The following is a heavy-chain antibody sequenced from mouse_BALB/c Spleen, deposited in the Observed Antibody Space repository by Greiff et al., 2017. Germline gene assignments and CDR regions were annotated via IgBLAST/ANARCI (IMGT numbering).Heavy chain of an antibody. D-gene: IGHD2-10*02. CDR3: AKEYGNYVHYFDY. CDR2: ISYSGST. V-gene: IGHV3-2*02. J-gene: IGHJ2*01. CDR1: GYSITSDYA. Sequence: EVMLVESGPGLVKPFQSLSLTCTVTGYSITSDYAWNWIRQFPGNKLEWMGYISYSGSTSYNPSLKSRISITRDTSKNQFFLQLNSVTTEDTATYYCAKEYGNYVHYFDYWGQGTTLTVSS.